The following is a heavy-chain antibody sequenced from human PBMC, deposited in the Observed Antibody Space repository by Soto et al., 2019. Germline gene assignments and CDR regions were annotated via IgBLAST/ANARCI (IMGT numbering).Heavy chain of an antibody. CDR3: ARRGGGGIAARNYYYYYMDV. CDR1: GGSISSYY. D-gene: IGHD6-6*01. CDR2: IYYSGST. Sequence: SETLSLTCTVSGGSISSYYWSWIRQPPGKGLEWIGYIYYSGSTNYNPSLKSRVTISVDTSKNQFSLKLSSVTAADTAVYYCARRGGGGIAARNYYYYYMDVWGKGTTVTVSS. V-gene: IGHV4-59*08. J-gene: IGHJ6*03.